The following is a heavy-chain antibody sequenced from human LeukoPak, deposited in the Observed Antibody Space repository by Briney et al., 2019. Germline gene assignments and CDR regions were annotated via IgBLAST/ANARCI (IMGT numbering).Heavy chain of an antibody. J-gene: IGHJ6*03. D-gene: IGHD3-9*01. V-gene: IGHV1-69*05. CDR2: IIPIFGTA. Sequence: GASVKVSCKASGGTFSSYAISWVRQAPGQGLEWMGGIIPIFGTANYAQKFQGRVTITTDESTSTAYMELSSLRSEDTAVYYCARTLYDILTGSPVYCYMDVWGKGTTVTVSS. CDR3: ARTLYDILTGSPVYCYMDV. CDR1: GGTFSSYA.